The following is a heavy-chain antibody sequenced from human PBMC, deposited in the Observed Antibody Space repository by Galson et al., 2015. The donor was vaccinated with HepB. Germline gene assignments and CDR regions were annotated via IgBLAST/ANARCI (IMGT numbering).Heavy chain of an antibody. D-gene: IGHD6-19*01. Sequence: SVKVSCKASGGTFSSYAISWVRQAPGQGLEWMGGIIPIFGIANYAQKFQGRVTITADKSTSTAYMELSSLRSEDTAVYYCARDDDEGYSSGWYVYWGQGTLVTVSS. CDR1: GGTFSSYA. CDR2: IIPIFGIA. J-gene: IGHJ4*02. CDR3: ARDDDEGYSSGWYVY. V-gene: IGHV1-69*10.